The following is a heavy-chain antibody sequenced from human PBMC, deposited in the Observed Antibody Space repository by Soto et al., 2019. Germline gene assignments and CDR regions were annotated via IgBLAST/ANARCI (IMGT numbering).Heavy chain of an antibody. J-gene: IGHJ6*02. CDR1: GCSFSGSA. CDR3: AKDRDTQYYYYYGMDV. CDR2: ISGSGGST. Sequence: GGSLRLSCAASGCSFSGSAMHWVRQATGKGLEWVSAISGSGGSTYYADSVKGRFTISRDNSKNTLYLQMNSLRAEDTAVYYCAKDRDTQYYYYYGMDVWGQGTTVTVSS. V-gene: IGHV3-23*01.